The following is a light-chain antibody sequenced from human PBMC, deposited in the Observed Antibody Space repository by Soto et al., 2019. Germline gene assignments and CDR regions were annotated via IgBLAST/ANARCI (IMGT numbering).Light chain of an antibody. Sequence: QSLLAQPPSVSWAPGQRVTMSCTGSSSNIGAGYDVHWYQQLPGKAPKLLIYGNDNRPSGVPERFSGSKSGTSASLAITGLRADDEADYYCQSYGSSPSANFVFGTGTKVTVL. V-gene: IGLV1-40*01. J-gene: IGLJ1*01. CDR2: GND. CDR1: SSNIGAGYD. CDR3: QSYGSSPSANFV.